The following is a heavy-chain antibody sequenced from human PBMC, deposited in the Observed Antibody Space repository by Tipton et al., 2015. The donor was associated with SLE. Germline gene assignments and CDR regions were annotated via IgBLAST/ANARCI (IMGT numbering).Heavy chain of an antibody. CDR3: ARSTGSNGYEHNFDS. V-gene: IGHV4-34*01. Sequence: GLVKPSETLSLVCVVNRGSLTGYSWNWIRQFPGKGLEWIGEIDRDGSPNYKSSLQNRVTMSVDRSGNQFSLRLTSVTAADTAVYYCARSTGSNGYEHNFDSWGQGTLVTVSS. CDR2: IDRDGSP. CDR1: RGSLTGYS. D-gene: IGHD5-12*01. J-gene: IGHJ4*02.